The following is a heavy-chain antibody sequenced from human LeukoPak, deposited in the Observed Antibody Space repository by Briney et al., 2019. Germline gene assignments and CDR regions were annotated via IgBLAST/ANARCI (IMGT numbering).Heavy chain of an antibody. V-gene: IGHV3-7*01. CDR2: INQDGGEK. D-gene: IGHD5-18*01. Sequence: PGGSLRLSCAASGFTFRAYWMSWVRQAPGKGLEWVANINQDGGEKDYVDSVKGRFTISRDNARNSLYLQMNTLRAEDTAVYFCARLRYTYGKNFDYWGQGALVTVSS. J-gene: IGHJ4*02. CDR1: GFTFRAYW. CDR3: ARLRYTYGKNFDY.